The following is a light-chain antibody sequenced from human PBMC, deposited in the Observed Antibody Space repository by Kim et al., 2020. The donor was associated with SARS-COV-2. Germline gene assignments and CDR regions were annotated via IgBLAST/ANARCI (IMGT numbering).Light chain of an antibody. V-gene: IGKV1-17*01. CDR1: QDIRND. CDR3: LQHNSYPIT. J-gene: IGKJ5*01. CDR2: GAS. Sequence: AYVGDRVTITCRASQDIRNDLGWYQQNPGRAPKRLIYGASSLQSGVPSRFSGSGSGTEFTLTISSLQPEDFATYFCLQHNSYPITFGQGTRLEIK.